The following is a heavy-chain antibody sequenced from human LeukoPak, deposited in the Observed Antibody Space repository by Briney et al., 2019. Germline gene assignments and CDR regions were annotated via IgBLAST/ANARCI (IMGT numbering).Heavy chain of an antibody. Sequence: PGVTLRLSCAASGFTFSSYAMHWVRQAPGKGLEWVAVISYDGSNKYYADSVKGRFTISRDNSKNTLYLQMNSLRAEDTAVYYCARDSLTTGPAYYYYGMDVWGQGTTVTVSS. CDR3: ARDSLTTGPAYYYYGMDV. CDR1: GFTFSSYA. V-gene: IGHV3-30-3*01. J-gene: IGHJ6*02. D-gene: IGHD4-11*01. CDR2: ISYDGSNK.